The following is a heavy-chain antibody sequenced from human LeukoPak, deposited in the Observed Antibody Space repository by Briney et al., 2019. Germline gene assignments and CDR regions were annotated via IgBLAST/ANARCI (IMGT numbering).Heavy chain of an antibody. CDR2: ISYDGSNK. CDR3: AEESGPYYFDY. D-gene: IGHD1-26*01. J-gene: IGHJ4*02. Sequence: GRSLRLSCAASGFTFSSYGMHWVRQAPGKGLEWVAVISYDGSNKYYADSVKGRFTISRDNSKNTLYLQMNSLRAEDTAVYYCAEESGPYYFDYWGQGTLVTVSS. V-gene: IGHV3-30*18. CDR1: GFTFSSYG.